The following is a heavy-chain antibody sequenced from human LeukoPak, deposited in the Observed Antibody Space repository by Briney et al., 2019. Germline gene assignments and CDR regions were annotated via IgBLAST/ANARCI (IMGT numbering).Heavy chain of an antibody. D-gene: IGHD5-18*01. CDR3: ARVQLWSVYYFDY. Sequence: SETLSLTCTVSGGSISRYYWSWNRQPPGKGLEWIGRIYTSGSTNYNPSLKSLVTISVDTSKHQFSLKLSSVTAADTAVYYCARVQLWSVYYFDYWGQGTLVTVSS. V-gene: IGHV4-4*08. J-gene: IGHJ4*02. CDR2: IYTSGST. CDR1: GGSISRYY.